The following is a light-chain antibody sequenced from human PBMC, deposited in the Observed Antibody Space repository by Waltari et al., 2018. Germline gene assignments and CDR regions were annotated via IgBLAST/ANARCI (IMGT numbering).Light chain of an antibody. J-gene: IGKJ1*01. Sequence: IQMTQSPPSLSASVGDTVTITCRASQSLNTYLNWYQQKPGKAPKLLIYDVTSLQSEVPSRCSGSGSGTDFTLTISSLQPEDFATYYCQQSYSTPRTFGHGTKVEI. CDR3: QQSYSTPRT. V-gene: IGKV1-39*01. CDR1: QSLNTY. CDR2: DVT.